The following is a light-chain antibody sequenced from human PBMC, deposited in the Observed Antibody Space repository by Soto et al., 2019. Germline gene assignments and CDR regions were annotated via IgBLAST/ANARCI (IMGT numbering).Light chain of an antibody. Sequence: QSALTQPASVSESPGQSISISCGGGRNDIGTYNLVSWYQQHPGKAPKLIIYEGNKRPSGVSNRLSGSRSGNTASLTISGLQAEAEADYYCCSYTDGSSLLFGGGTQLTVL. J-gene: IGLJ3*02. CDR2: EGN. CDR3: CSYTDGSSLL. V-gene: IGLV2-23*01. CDR1: RNDIGTYNL.